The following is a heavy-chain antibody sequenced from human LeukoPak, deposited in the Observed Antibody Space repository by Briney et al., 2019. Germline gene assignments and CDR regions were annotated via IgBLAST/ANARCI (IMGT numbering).Heavy chain of an antibody. J-gene: IGHJ1*01. CDR1: GGSISSSSYY. CDR2: IYYSGST. Sequence: SETLSLTCTFSGGSISSSSYYWGWIRQPPGKGLEWIGSIYYSGSTYYNPSLKSRVTISVDTSKNQFSLKLSSVTAADTAVYYCARQEIRYFQHWGQGTLVTVSS. D-gene: IGHD5-24*01. V-gene: IGHV4-39*01. CDR3: ARQEIRYFQH.